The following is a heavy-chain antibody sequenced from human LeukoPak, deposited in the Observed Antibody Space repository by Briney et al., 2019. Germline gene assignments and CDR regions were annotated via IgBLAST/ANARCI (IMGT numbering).Heavy chain of an antibody. CDR3: ATDRITMVRATRYYYYMDV. Sequence: ASVKVSCKASGGTFSSYAISWVRQAPGQGLEWMGGIIPIFGTANYAQKFQGRVTITADESTSTAYMELSSLRSEDTAVYYCATDRITMVRATRYYYYMDVWGKGTTVTVSS. CDR2: IIPIFGTA. D-gene: IGHD3-10*01. V-gene: IGHV1-69*13. J-gene: IGHJ6*03. CDR1: GGTFSSYA.